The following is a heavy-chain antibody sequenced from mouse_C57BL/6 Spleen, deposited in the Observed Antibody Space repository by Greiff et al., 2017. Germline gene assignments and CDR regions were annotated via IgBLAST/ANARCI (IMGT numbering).Heavy chain of an antibody. V-gene: IGHV3-6*01. J-gene: IGHJ2*01. CDR1: GYSITSGYY. CDR3: ARGGDYYGSSPYYFDN. Sequence: DVQLQESGPGLVKPSPSLSLTCSVTGYSITSGYYWNWIRQFPGNKLEWMGYIPYDGSNNYNPSLKNRISITRDTSKNQFFLKLNSVTTEDTATYYCARGGDYYGSSPYYFDNWGQGTTLTVAS. CDR2: IPYDGSN. D-gene: IGHD1-1*01.